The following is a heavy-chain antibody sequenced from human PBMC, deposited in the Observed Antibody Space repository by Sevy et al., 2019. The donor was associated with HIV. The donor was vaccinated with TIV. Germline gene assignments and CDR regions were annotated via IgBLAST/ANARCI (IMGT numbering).Heavy chain of an antibody. J-gene: IGHJ6*02. V-gene: IGHV3-23*01. CDR3: AKVTAVAGSYYYYYGMDV. CDR2: ISGRGGST. Sequence: PGGSLRLSCAASGFTFSSYAMSWVRQAPGKGLEWVSAISGRGGSTYYADSVKGRFTISRDNSKNTLYLQMNSLRAEDTAVYYCAKVTAVAGSYYYYYGMDVWGQGTTVTVSS. CDR1: GFTFSSYA. D-gene: IGHD6-19*01.